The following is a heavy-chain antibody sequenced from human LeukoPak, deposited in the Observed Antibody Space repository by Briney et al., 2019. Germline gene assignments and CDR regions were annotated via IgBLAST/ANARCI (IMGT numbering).Heavy chain of an antibody. Sequence: GGSLRLSCAASGFTFSSYSMNWVRQAPGKGLEWVSSISSSSSYIYYADSVKGRFTISRDNAKNSLYLQMNSLRAEDTAVYYCARARTYYYGSGSYGDFDYWGQGTPVTVSS. V-gene: IGHV3-21*01. CDR2: ISSSSSYI. CDR1: GFTFSSYS. J-gene: IGHJ4*02. D-gene: IGHD3-10*01. CDR3: ARARTYYYGSGSYGDFDY.